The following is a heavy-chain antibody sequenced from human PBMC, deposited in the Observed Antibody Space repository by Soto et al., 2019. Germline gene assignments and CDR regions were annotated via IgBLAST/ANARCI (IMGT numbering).Heavy chain of an antibody. V-gene: IGHV3-7*05. CDR2: IKQDGSEQ. J-gene: IGHJ4*02. D-gene: IGHD6-19*01. CDR3: ARLPHPGIAVAGTVY. CDR1: GFTFITYW. Sequence: EVLLVESGGGLVQPGGSLRLSCAASGFTFITYWMSWVRQAPGKGLEWVANIKQDGSEQFYVDSVKGRFTISRDNAKNSLSLQTNSLRAEDTAVYFCARLPHPGIAVAGTVYWGQGTLVTVSS.